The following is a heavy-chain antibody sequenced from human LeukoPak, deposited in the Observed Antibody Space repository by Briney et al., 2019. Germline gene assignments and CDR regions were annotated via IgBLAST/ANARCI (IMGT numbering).Heavy chain of an antibody. V-gene: IGHV3-7*01. CDR1: GFSLFRYR. D-gene: IGHD3/OR15-3a*01. CDR2: IGKDGSRN. CDR3: ARDLDYYVTDQ. J-gene: IGHJ5*02. Sequence: PGVSLTLSCAASGFSLFRYRTSWVPQAPGKGLEWGANIGKDGSRNHYVDSGKGRFTIDRDNAKNALFLQRNSLRADDSAVYYCARDLDYYVTDQWGQGTLVNVSS.